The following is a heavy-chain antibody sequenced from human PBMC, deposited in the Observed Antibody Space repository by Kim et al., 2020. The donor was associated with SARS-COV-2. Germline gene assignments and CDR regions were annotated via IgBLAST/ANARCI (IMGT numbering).Heavy chain of an antibody. CDR3: ARVDPVMATIHFDY. D-gene: IGHD5-12*01. CDR1: GGSFSGYY. V-gene: IGHV4-34*01. J-gene: IGHJ4*02. CDR2: INHSGST. Sequence: SETLSLTCAVYGGSFSGYYWSWIRQPPGKGLEWIGEINHSGSTNYNPSLKSRVTISVDTSKNQFSLKLSSVTAADTAVYYCARVDPVMATIHFDYWGQGTLVTVSS.